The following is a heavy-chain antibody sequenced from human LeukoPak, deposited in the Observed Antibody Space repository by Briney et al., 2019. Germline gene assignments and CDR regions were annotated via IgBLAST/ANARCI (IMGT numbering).Heavy chain of an antibody. Sequence: PGGSLRLSCAASGFTFRNYWMNCVRQAPGKGLEWVSYISRSSSIIYYADSVKGRFTISRDNAKNSLYLQMNSLRGEDTAVYYCARDRYDSSHYYHYWGQGTLVTVSA. J-gene: IGHJ4*02. D-gene: IGHD3-22*01. CDR3: ARDRYDSSHYYHY. V-gene: IGHV3-48*01. CDR2: ISRSSSII. CDR1: GFTFRNYW.